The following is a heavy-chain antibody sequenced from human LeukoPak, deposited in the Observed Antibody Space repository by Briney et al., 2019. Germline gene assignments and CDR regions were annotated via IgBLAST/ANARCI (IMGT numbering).Heavy chain of an antibody. V-gene: IGHV4-34*01. D-gene: IGHD2-21*02. CDR1: GGSFSGYY. CDR2: INHSGST. CDR3: ARAPPCGGDCYPFDY. J-gene: IGHJ4*02. Sequence: SETLSLTCAVYGGSFSGYYWSWIRQPPGKGLEWIGEINHSGSTNYNPSLKSRVTISVDTSKNQFSLKLSSVTAAGTAVYYCARAPPCGGDCYPFDYWGQGTLVTVSS.